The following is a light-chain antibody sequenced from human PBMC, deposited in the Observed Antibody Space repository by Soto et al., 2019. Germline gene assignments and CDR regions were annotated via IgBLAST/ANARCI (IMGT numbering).Light chain of an antibody. CDR2: GAS. CDR1: QSVSSN. V-gene: IGKV3-15*01. CDR3: QQYNNWPPT. Sequence: EIVMTQSPATLSVSPGERATLSCRASQSVSSNLAWYQQKPGQAPRLLIYGASTRATGIPARFSGSGSGTEFTLTISSLPSEDFAVYCCQQYNNWPPTFGQGTKVEIQ. J-gene: IGKJ1*01.